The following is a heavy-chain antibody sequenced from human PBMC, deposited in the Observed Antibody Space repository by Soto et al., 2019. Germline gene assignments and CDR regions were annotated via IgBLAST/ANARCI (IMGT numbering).Heavy chain of an antibody. CDR1: GGSISSYY. D-gene: IGHD6-13*01. Sequence: SETLSLTCTVSGGSISSYYWSWIRQPPGKGLEWIGYIYYSGSTNYNPSLKSRVTISVDTSKNQFSLKLSSVTAADTAVYYCARVNGAAAGLYYYYGMDVWGQGTTVT. V-gene: IGHV4-59*01. CDR3: ARVNGAAAGLYYYYGMDV. CDR2: IYYSGST. J-gene: IGHJ6*02.